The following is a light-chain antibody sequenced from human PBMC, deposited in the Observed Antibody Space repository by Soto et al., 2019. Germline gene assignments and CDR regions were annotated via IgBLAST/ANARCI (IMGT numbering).Light chain of an antibody. V-gene: IGKV3-20*01. J-gene: IGKJ1*01. CDR2: GAF. Sequence: EIVLTQSPATLSLSPGERAALSCRASQSVSSYLAWYQQKPGQAPRLLIYGAFARATDAPDRFSGSESGTDFTLTIDRLEPEDSAVYYCQQYGTSPRTFGQGTKVDIK. CDR1: QSVSSY. CDR3: QQYGTSPRT.